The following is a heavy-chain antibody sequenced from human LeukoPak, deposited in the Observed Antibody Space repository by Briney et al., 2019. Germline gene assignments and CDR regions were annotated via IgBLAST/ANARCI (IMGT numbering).Heavy chain of an antibody. CDR1: GFTVNSNY. D-gene: IGHD2-21*02. CDR3: ARGRRDCSGDCYVAFDI. Sequence: PGGSLRLSCVASGFTVNSNYMSWVRQAPGKGLEWVSVIYSAGSTYYADSVKGRFTISRDNSKNSLFLQMHSLRADDTAVYYCARGRRDCSGDCYVAFDIWGQGTMVTVSS. V-gene: IGHV3-53*01. CDR2: IYSAGST. J-gene: IGHJ3*02.